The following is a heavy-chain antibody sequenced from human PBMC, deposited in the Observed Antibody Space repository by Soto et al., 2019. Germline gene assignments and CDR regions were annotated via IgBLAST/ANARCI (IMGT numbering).Heavy chain of an antibody. CDR3: ARAAYGSGSYYAPYYYYAMDV. D-gene: IGHD3-10*01. J-gene: IGHJ6*02. V-gene: IGHV4-59*01. Sequence: XETLSLTCTVSGSSISSYYWSWIRQPPGKGLEWLGYILYTGNTNYSPSLKSRVTMSVDTSKNQVSLKLSAVTAADTAVYFCARAAYGSGSYYAPYYYYAMDVWGQGTTVTVSS. CDR2: ILYTGNT. CDR1: GSSISSYY.